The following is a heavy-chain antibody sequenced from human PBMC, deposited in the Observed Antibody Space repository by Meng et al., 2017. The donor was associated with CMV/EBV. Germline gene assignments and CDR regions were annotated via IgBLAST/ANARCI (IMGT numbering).Heavy chain of an antibody. CDR1: GYTCTGYY. J-gene: IGHJ4*02. CDR2: INPNSGGT. CDR3: ARVFSRRDGYNVDH. Sequence: KASGYTCTGYYMHWVRQAPGQGLEWMGWINPNSGGTNYAQKFQGRVTMTRDTSISTAYMELSRLRSDDTAVHYCARVFSRRDGYNVDHWGQGTLVTVSS. V-gene: IGHV1-2*02. D-gene: IGHD5-24*01.